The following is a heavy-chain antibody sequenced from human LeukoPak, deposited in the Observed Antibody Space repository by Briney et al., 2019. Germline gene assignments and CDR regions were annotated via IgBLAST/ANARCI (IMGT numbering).Heavy chain of an antibody. J-gene: IGHJ4*02. CDR1: GFTFSNYW. V-gene: IGHV3-7*04. Sequence: GGSLRLSCAASGFTFSNYWMSWVRQAPGKGLEWVANIKHDGSDKYFVDSVKGRFTISRDNAKNSLYLQMNSLRAEDTAVYYCARAAAAGTYGVDYWGQGTLVTVSS. D-gene: IGHD6-13*01. CDR2: IKHDGSDK. CDR3: ARAAAAGTYGVDY.